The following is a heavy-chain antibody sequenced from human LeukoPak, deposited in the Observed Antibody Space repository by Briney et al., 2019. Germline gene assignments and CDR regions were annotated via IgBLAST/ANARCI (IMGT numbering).Heavy chain of an antibody. J-gene: IGHJ5*02. CDR3: ARGPLTVTRGFDP. V-gene: IGHV4-34*01. CDR1: GGSFSGYY. CDR2: INHSGST. D-gene: IGHD4-17*01. Sequence: KASETLSLTCGVYGGSFSGYYWNWIRQSPGKGLEWIGEINHSGSTNYNPSLKSRVTISVDTSKNQFSLKLSSVTAADTAVYYCARGPLTVTRGFDPWGQGTLVTVSS.